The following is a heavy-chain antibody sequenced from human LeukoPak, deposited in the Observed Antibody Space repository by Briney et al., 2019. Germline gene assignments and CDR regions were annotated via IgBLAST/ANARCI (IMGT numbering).Heavy chain of an antibody. J-gene: IGHJ3*02. CDR2: IYYSGST. CDR3: ARKYCGGDCYSDAFDI. Sequence: SETLSLTCTASGGSISSYYWSWIRQPPGKGLEWIGYIYYSGSTNYNPSLKSRVTISVDTSKNQFSLKLSSVTAADTAVYYCARKYCGGDCYSDAFDIWGQGTMVTVSS. CDR1: GGSISSYY. V-gene: IGHV4-59*01. D-gene: IGHD2-21*02.